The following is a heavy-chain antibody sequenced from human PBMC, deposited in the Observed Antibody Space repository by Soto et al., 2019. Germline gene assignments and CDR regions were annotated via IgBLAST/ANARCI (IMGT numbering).Heavy chain of an antibody. CDR2: ISSNGGST. CDR1: GFTCSSYA. V-gene: IGHV3-64*01. J-gene: IGHJ6*02. CDR3: ARRQGVIPSAGLDV. Sequence: EVQLVESGGGLVQPGGSLRLSCAASGFTCSSYAMHWVRQAPGKGLEYVSAISSNGGSTYYANSVRGRFTISRDNSKNTLSLQMGSLRAEDMAVYYCARRQGVIPSAGLDVWGQGTTVTVSS. D-gene: IGHD2-21*01.